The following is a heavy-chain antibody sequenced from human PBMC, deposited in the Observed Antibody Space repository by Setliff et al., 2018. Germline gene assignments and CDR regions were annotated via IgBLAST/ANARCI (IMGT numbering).Heavy chain of an antibody. D-gene: IGHD5-18*01. CDR2: IYHNGNT. CDR1: GGSISPYF. Sequence: PSETLSLTCTVSGGSISPYFWSWIRQPPGKGLEWIGYIYHNGNTNFNTSLKTRVTMSVDTSKNQFALNLRSVTAADTAVYYCVRDRTAYSYGLDVCGQGTTVTVS. J-gene: IGHJ6*02. V-gene: IGHV4-59*01. CDR3: VRDRTAYSYGLDV.